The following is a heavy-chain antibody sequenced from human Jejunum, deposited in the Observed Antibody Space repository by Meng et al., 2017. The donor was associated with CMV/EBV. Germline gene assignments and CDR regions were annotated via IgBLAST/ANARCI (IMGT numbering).Heavy chain of an antibody. D-gene: IGHD6-13*01. CDR1: GGSISGSSYY. Sequence: LQVQEAGPGLGKPSETLSLPRTVSGGSISGSSYYWGWIRQPPGKGLECLATVYSTGSTYYDPSLKSRVTISVDTSKNQFSLRLSSVTAADTAVYYCARVWQPNYYFDYWGQGTLVTVSS. J-gene: IGHJ4*02. CDR2: VYSTGST. V-gene: IGHV4-39*07. CDR3: ARVWQPNYYFDY.